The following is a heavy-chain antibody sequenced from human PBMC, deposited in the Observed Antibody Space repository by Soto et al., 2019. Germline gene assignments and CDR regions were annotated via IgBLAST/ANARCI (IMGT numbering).Heavy chain of an antibody. D-gene: IGHD3-22*01. CDR2: IYYSGST. Sequence: PSETLSLTCTVSGGSISSGTYYWTWIRHHPGKGLEWIGYIYYSGSTSHNPSLKSRVSISVDTSKNQLSLKLSSVTAADTAVYYCARDTMIIALDAFDIWGQGTMVTVSS. CDR1: GGSISSGTYY. J-gene: IGHJ3*02. CDR3: ARDTMIIALDAFDI. V-gene: IGHV4-31*03.